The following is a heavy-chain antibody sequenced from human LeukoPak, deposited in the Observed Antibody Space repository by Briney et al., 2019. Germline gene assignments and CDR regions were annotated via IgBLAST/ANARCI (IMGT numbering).Heavy chain of an antibody. V-gene: IGHV4-59*01. CDR3: ARVYYSRSYDYWYFDL. CDR2: IYYSGNT. D-gene: IGHD6-13*01. J-gene: IGHJ2*01. CDR1: GGSIRSYY. Sequence: SETLSLTCSVSGGSIRSYYWTWIRQPPGKGLEWIGYIYYSGNTNYNPSLKSRVTISVDTSKNQFSLKLSSVSAADTAVYYCARVYYSRSYDYWYFDLWGRGTLVTVSS.